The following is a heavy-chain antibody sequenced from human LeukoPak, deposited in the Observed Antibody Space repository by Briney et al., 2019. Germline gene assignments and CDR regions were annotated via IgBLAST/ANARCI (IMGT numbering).Heavy chain of an antibody. J-gene: IGHJ1*01. Sequence: PGGSLRLSCAASGFTFSSYAMSWVRQAPGKGLEWVSAISGSGGSTYYADSVKGRFAISRDNSKNTLYLQMNSLRAEDTAVYYCAKTYRSGGSCYAGYFQHWGQGTLATVSS. CDR2: ISGSGGST. CDR3: AKTYRSGGSCYAGYFQH. CDR1: GFTFSSYA. V-gene: IGHV3-23*01. D-gene: IGHD2-15*01.